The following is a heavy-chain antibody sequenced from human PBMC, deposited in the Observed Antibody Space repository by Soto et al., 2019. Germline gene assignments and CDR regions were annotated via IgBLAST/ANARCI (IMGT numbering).Heavy chain of an antibody. D-gene: IGHD6-13*01. CDR2: ISYDASSK. CDR1: GFSFRDYA. J-gene: IGHJ4*02. Sequence: QVQLVESGGGVVQPGRSLRLSCAASGFSFRDYAMHWVRQAPGKGLEWVAIISYDASSKYNADSVKGRFTISRDNSKNTLYLQMNSLRTEDTAVYYCAAAYINSWHNFVYWGQGTRVTVSS. V-gene: IGHV3-30-3*01. CDR3: AAAYINSWHNFVY.